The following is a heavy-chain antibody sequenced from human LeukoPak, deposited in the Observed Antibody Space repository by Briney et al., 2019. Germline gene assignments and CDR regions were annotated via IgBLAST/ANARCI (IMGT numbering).Heavy chain of an antibody. Sequence: GGSLRLSCAASGFTFSSYAMHWVRQAPGQGLEWVAVISCDGSNKYYADSAKGRFTISRDNSKNTLYLQMNSLRAEDPAVYYCASFYDSTGYYYFDLFDYWGQGTLVTVSS. V-gene: IGHV3-30*01. D-gene: IGHD3-22*01. CDR2: ISCDGSNK. CDR1: GFTFSSYA. CDR3: ASFYDSTGYYYFDLFDY. J-gene: IGHJ4*02.